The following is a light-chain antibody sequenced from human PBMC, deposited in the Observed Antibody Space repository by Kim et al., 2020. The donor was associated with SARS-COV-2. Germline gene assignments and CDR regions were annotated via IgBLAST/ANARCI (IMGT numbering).Light chain of an antibody. J-gene: IGKJ1*01. V-gene: IGKV3-15*01. CDR2: GAS. CDR1: QGVGSK. CDR3: QQYNWPPWT. Sequence: EIVMTQSPVTLSVSPGERGALSCRASQGVGSKLAWYQQNLGQAPRLLMYGASTRAPGIPARFTGSGSGTEFTLTISSLQSEDFAVYYCQQYNWPPWTFGQGTKLEI.